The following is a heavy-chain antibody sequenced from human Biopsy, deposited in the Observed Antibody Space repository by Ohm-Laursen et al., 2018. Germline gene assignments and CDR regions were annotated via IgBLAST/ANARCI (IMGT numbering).Heavy chain of an antibody. J-gene: IGHJ2*01. V-gene: IGHV4-59*07. CDR1: RVTIYSYY. CDR2: IYFTGRT. Sequence: SDTLSLTCTVSRVTIYSYYWSWIRQPPGKALGWIGYIYFTGRTSYNPSLKSRVTMSVNTSKKQFSLRLSSVTAADTAVYYCASAGYNPDWNFDLWGRGTRVTVSS. D-gene: IGHD5-24*01. CDR3: ASAGYNPDWNFDL.